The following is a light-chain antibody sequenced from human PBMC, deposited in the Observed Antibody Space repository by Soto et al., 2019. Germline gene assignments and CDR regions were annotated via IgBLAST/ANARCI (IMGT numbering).Light chain of an antibody. V-gene: IGKV3-20*01. Sequence: EIVLTQSPGTLSLSPGERATLSCRASQSVSSSYFAWYQQKLGQAPRLLIYGASTRATGITDRFSGSGSGTDFPLTISRREPEDFAVYYCKYYSTSFLYTFGQGTKLEIK. CDR3: KYYSTSFLYT. CDR1: QSVSSSY. CDR2: GAS. J-gene: IGKJ2*01.